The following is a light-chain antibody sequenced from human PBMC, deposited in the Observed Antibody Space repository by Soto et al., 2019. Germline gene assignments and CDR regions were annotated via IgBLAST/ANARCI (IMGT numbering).Light chain of an antibody. CDR2: GAS. J-gene: IGKJ1*01. CDR3: QQWIRWT. Sequence: EIVMKQSPATLSVSPGDRVTLSCRASERVGSNVAWYQHKPGQAPRLLIYGASVRATGIPDRFSGSGYETEFALTISSLQSEEFAVYYCQQWIRWTFGQGTRL. CDR1: ERVGSN. V-gene: IGKV3-15*01.